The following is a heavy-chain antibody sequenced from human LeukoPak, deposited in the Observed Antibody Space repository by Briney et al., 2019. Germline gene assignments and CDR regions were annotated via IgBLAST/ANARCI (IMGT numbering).Heavy chain of an antibody. CDR2: IYYSGST. J-gene: IGHJ2*01. D-gene: IGHD3-3*01. CDR1: GGSISSYC. CDR3: ARSAPHYDFWSGYSHYWYFDL. V-gene: IGHV4-59*01. Sequence: PSETLSLTCTVSGGSISSYCWSWIRQPPGKGLEWIGYIYYSGSTNYNPSLKSRVTIPVDTSKNQFSLKLSSVTAADTAVYYCARSAPHYDFWSGYSHYWYFDLWGRGTLVTVSS.